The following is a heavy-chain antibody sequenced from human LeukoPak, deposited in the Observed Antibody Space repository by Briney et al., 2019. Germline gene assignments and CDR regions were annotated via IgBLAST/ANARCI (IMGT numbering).Heavy chain of an antibody. CDR3: ARGSGYDYGFGY. CDR1: GFTFSSYW. J-gene: IGHJ4*02. Sequence: PGGSLRLSCAASGFTFSSYWMHWVRQAPGKGLVWVSRINSDGSSTSYADSVKGRFTISRDNAKNTLYLQMNSLRAEDTAVYYCARGSGYDYGFGYWGQGTLVTVSS. CDR2: INSDGSST. V-gene: IGHV3-74*01. D-gene: IGHD5-12*01.